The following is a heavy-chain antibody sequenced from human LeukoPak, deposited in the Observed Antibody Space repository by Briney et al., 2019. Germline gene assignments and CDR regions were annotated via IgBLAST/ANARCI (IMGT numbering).Heavy chain of an antibody. J-gene: IGHJ3*02. D-gene: IGHD1-26*01. Sequence: PSETLSLTCTVSGGSISSGYYWGWIRQPTGKGLELIGSISHSGSTYYNPSLKSRVTISVDTSKNQFSLKMSSVTAADTAVYYCARALVGTTSAFDIWGQGTMVTVSS. CDR1: GGSISSGYY. CDR2: ISHSGST. V-gene: IGHV4-38-2*02. CDR3: ARALVGTTSAFDI.